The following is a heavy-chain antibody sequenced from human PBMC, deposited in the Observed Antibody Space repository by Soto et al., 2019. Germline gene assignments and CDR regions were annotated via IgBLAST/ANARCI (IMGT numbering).Heavy chain of an antibody. CDR1: GYTFTSYA. CDR2: INAGNGNT. D-gene: IGHD2-21*02. CDR3: ARDTVVTLGYYYYGMDV. V-gene: IGHV1-3*01. J-gene: IGHJ6*02. Sequence: GASVKVSCKASGYTFTSYAMHWVRQAPGQRLEWMGWINAGNGNTKYSQKFQGRVTITRDTSASTAYMELSSLRSEDTAVYYCARDTVVTLGYYYYGMDVWGQGTTVTVS.